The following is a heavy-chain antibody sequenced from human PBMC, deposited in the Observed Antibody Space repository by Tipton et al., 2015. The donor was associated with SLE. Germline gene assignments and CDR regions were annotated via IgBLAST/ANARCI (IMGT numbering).Heavy chain of an antibody. CDR1: GDSISSYY. CDR3: ARHSGYFYFFDY. D-gene: IGHD5-12*01. J-gene: IGHJ4*02. V-gene: IGHV4-59*01. Sequence: LRLSCSASGDSISSYYWSWIRQPPGKGLEWIGYIYYSGSTTYNPSLKSRVTISVDTSKNHFALKLSSVTAADTAVYYCARHSGYFYFFDYWGQGTLVTVSS. CDR2: IYYSGST.